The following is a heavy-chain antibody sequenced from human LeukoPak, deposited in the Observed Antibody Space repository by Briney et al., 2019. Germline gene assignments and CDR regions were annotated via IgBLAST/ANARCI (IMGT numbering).Heavy chain of an antibody. CDR3: SRDWGATGEVKFDP. CDR2: ISGSGVI. V-gene: IGHV4-4*07. J-gene: IGHJ5*02. CDR1: GGSISSYY. Sequence: SETLSLTCTVSGGSISSYYWSWIRQSAGMGLEWVGRISGSGVITYNPSLKRRVILSLDTSNNHFSLKLISVTAADTAVDYCSRDWGATGEVKFDPWGQGKLVTVSS. D-gene: IGHD3-16*01.